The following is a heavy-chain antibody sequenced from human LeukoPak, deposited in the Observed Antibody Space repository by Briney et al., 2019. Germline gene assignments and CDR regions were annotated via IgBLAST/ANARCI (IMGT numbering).Heavy chain of an antibody. D-gene: IGHD6-19*01. Sequence: GGSLRLSCIASGFTFSSYWMSWVRQAPGGGLEWVANIKEDGSEKYYVDSVKGRFTISRDNAKISLYLQMNSLRAEDTAVYYCASQFWWAAVAGTALDYWGQGTLVTVSS. CDR2: IKEDGSEK. CDR3: ASQFWWAAVAGTALDY. V-gene: IGHV3-7*05. CDR1: GFTFSSYW. J-gene: IGHJ4*02.